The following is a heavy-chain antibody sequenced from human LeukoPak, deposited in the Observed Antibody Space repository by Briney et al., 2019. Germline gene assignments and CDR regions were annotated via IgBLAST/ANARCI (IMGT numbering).Heavy chain of an antibody. J-gene: IGHJ4*02. D-gene: IGHD1-26*01. V-gene: IGHV3-23*01. CDR1: GFTFSNYA. CDR2: ISGSGGST. Sequence: GGSLRLSCVASGFTFSNYAMSWVRQAPGKGLEWVSTISGSGGSTYYADSEKGRFTMSRDNSKNTLYLQMNSLRAENTAVYYCARDGSSGSSFDSWGQGTLVTVSS. CDR3: ARDGSSGSSFDS.